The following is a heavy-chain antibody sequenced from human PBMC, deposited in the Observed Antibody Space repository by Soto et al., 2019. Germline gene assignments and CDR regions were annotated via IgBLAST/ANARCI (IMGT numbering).Heavy chain of an antibody. CDR1: GFTFSTYW. CDR2: INPDGSDK. J-gene: IGHJ2*01. V-gene: IGHV3-7*01. Sequence: EVQLVESGGGLVQPGGSLRLSCAASGFTFSTYWMTWVRQAPGKGVEWVANINPDGSDKNYVDSVKGRFTISRHNVKNSLYLQVNSLRAEDTALYYCVRARIDLWGRGTLVTVSS. CDR3: VRARIDL.